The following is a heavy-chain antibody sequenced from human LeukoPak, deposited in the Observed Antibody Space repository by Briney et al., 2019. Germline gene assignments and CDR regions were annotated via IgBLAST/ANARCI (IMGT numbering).Heavy chain of an antibody. CDR2: INTDGSIT. Sequence: GGSLRLSCAASGFTFSDYWIHWIRQAPGKGLVWVSRINTDGSITNYADSVKGRFSISRDNAKNTLYLQMSSLRAEDTAVYYCASDGSDTAMVNWGQGTLVTVSS. D-gene: IGHD5-18*01. J-gene: IGHJ4*02. CDR3: ASDGSDTAMVN. V-gene: IGHV3-74*01. CDR1: GFTFSDYW.